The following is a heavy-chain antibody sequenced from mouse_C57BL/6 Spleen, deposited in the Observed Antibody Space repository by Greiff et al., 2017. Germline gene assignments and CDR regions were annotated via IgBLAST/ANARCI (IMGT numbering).Heavy chain of an antibody. CDR1: GYAFSSSW. Sequence: QVQLQQSGPELVKPGASVKISCKASGYAFSSSWMNWVKQRPGKGLEWIGRIYPGDGDTNYNGKFKGKDTLTADKSSSTAYMQLSSLTSEDSAVYFCARGDGNYAMDYWGQGTSVTVSS. V-gene: IGHV1-82*01. CDR3: ARGDGNYAMDY. J-gene: IGHJ4*01. D-gene: IGHD2-1*01. CDR2: IYPGDGDT.